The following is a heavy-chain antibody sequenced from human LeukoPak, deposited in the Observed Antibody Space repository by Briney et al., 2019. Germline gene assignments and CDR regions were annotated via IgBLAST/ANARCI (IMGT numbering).Heavy chain of an antibody. CDR3: ARVSYYDSSGYYYEYYFDY. Sequence: ASVKVSCKASGYTFTSYDINWVRQATGQGLEWMGWMSPNSGNTGYAQKFQGRVTMTRNTSISTAYMELSSLRSEDTAVYYCARVSYYDSSGYYYEYYFDYWGQGTLVTVSS. J-gene: IGHJ4*02. V-gene: IGHV1-8*01. CDR2: MSPNSGNT. D-gene: IGHD3-22*01. CDR1: GYTFTSYD.